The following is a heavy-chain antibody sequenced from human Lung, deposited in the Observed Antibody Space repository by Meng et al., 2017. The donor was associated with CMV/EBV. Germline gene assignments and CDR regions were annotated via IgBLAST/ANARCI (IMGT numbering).Heavy chain of an antibody. CDR2: INAGNGNT. J-gene: IGHJ4*02. D-gene: IGHD3-22*01. V-gene: IGHV1-3*01. Sequence: VPLWQFGVGGKKPGASGKVSCKASGYTLTSYAMHWVRQAPGQRLEWMGWINAGNGNTKYSQRFQGRVTITRDTSASTAYMELSSLRSEDTTVYYCARAGYDSSGYYPQPFDYWGQGTLVTVSS. CDR1: GYTLTSYA. CDR3: ARAGYDSSGYYPQPFDY.